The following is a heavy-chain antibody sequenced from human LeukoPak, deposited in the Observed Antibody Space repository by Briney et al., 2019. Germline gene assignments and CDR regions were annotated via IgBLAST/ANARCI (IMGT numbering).Heavy chain of an antibody. J-gene: IGHJ4*02. CDR1: GFTFSDHY. V-gene: IGHV3-72*01. D-gene: IGHD3-22*01. CDR3: ARSMYGEGRRVIDFDY. Sequence: GGSLRLSCAASGFTFSDHYIDWVRQAPGKGLEWVARTRNKVNSYTTAYAASVTGRFTVSRDDSSNSVYLQVNSLKIEDTAVYYCARSMYGEGRRVIDFDYWGQGSLLTVSS. CDR2: TRNKVNSYTT.